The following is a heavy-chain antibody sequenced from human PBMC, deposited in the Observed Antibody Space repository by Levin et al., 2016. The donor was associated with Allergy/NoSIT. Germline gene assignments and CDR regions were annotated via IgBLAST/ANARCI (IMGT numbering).Heavy chain of an antibody. J-gene: IGHJ6*02. V-gene: IGHV3-7*05. D-gene: IGHD4-17*01. Sequence: GESLKISCAASGFTFSSYWMSWVRQAPGKGLEWVANIKQDGSEKYYVDSVKGRFTISRDNAKNSLYLQMNSLRAEDTAVYYCARVYGDYSFGAYYYYGMDVWGQGTTVTVSS. CDR2: IKQDGSEK. CDR3: ARVYGDYSFGAYYYYGMDV. CDR1: GFTFSSYW.